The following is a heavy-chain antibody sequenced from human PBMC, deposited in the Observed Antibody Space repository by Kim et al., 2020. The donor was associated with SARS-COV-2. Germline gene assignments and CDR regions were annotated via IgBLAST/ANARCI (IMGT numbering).Heavy chain of an antibody. D-gene: IGHD4-4*01. V-gene: IGHV4-34*01. CDR3: ARGIRYYSNYYYYYMDV. Sequence: SETLSLTCAVYGGSFSGYYWSWIRQPPGKGLEWIGEINHSGSTNYNPSLKSRVTISVDTSKNQFSLKLSSVTAADTAVYYCARGIRYYSNYYYYYMDVWGKGTTVTVSS. CDR1: GGSFSGYY. CDR2: INHSGST. J-gene: IGHJ6*03.